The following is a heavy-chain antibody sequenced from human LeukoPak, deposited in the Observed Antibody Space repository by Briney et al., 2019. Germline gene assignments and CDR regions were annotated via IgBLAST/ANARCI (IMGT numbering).Heavy chain of an antibody. CDR2: IYYYSGIT. CDR3: ARGPIFGVFYAFDI. CDR1: GASVSSNNYY. V-gene: IGHV4-39*01. J-gene: IGHJ3*02. D-gene: IGHD3-3*01. Sequence: SETLSLTCTVSGASVSSNNYYWGWIRQPPGKGLEWIGSIYYYSGITQYNPSLKSRVTISVDTSNNQFSLRLSSVTAADTAVYYCARGPIFGVFYAFDIWGQGTMVTVSS.